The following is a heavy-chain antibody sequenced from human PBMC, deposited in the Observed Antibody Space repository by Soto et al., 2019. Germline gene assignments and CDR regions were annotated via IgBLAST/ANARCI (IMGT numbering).Heavy chain of an antibody. CDR2: ISYDGSNK. CDR3: AKDFQTTMGPIVY. CDR1: GFTFSSYG. D-gene: IGHD4-17*01. J-gene: IGHJ4*02. V-gene: IGHV3-30*18. Sequence: GGSLRLSCAASGFTFSSYGMHWVRQAPGKGLEWVAVISYDGSNKYYADSVKGRFTISRDNSKNTLYLQMNSLRAEDTAVYYCAKDFQTTMGPIVYWGQGTLVTVSS.